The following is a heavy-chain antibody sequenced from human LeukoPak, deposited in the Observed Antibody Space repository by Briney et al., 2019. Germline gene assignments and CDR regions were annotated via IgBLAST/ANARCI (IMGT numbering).Heavy chain of an antibody. CDR3: ARGRTAINDY. CDR2: INPNSGGT. V-gene: IGHV1-2*06. CDR1: GYTFTGYY. D-gene: IGHD2-21*02. J-gene: IGHJ4*02. Sequence: GASVKVSCMASGYTFTGYYMHWVRQAPGQGLEWMGRINPNSGGTNYAQKFQGRVTMTRDTSISTAYMELSRLRSNDTAVYYCARGRTAINDYWGQGTLVTVSS.